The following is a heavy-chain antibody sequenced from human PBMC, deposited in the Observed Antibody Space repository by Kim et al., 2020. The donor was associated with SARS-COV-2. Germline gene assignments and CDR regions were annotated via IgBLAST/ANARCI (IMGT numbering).Heavy chain of an antibody. CDR2: ISSNSGKM. V-gene: IGHV3-9*01. Sequence: GGSLRLSCAASGFSFEDYAMHWVRQVSGGGLEWVSHISSNSGKMEYADSVRGRFTISRDNAKNTLYLQMNSLRTEDTAFYYCAVSFGDRNNNGQYYFDNGGEEPLLRVS. J-gene: IGHJ4*02. CDR1: GFSFEDYA. CDR3: AVSFGDRNNNGQYYFDN. D-gene: IGHD3-3*01.